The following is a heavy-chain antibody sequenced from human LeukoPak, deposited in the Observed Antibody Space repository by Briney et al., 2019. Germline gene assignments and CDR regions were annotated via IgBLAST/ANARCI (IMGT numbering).Heavy chain of an antibody. D-gene: IGHD3-10*01. J-gene: IGHJ5*02. V-gene: IGHV4-38-2*02. CDR2: IYHSGST. Sequence: SETLSLTCTVSGYSISSGYYWGWIRQPPGKGLEWIGSIYHSGSTYYNPSLKGRVTISVDTSKNQFSLKLSSVTAADTAVYYCARDAWFGDLLGLFDPWGQGTLVTVSS. CDR1: GYSISSGYY. CDR3: ARDAWFGDLLGLFDP.